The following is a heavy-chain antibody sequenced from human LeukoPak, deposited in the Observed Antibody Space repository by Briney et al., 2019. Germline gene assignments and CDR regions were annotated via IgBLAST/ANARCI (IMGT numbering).Heavy chain of an antibody. CDR1: GFTVSSNY. V-gene: IGHV3-53*01. CDR3: ARDGNDYGDYEYFQH. D-gene: IGHD4-17*01. CDR2: IYSGGST. J-gene: IGHJ1*01. Sequence: GGSLRLSCAASGFTVSSNYMSWVRQAPGKGLEWVSVIYSGGSTYYADSVKGRFTISRDNSKNTLYLRMNSLRAEDTAVYYCARDGNDYGDYEYFQHWGQGTLVIVSS.